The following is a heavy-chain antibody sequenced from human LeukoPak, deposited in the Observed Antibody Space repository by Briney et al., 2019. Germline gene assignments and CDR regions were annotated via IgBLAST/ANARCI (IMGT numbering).Heavy chain of an antibody. CDR2: ISAYNGNT. J-gene: IGHJ4*02. CDR3: AGDAYCGGDCYWYFGY. Sequence: ASVKVSCKASGYTFTSYGISWVRQAPGQGLEWMGWISAYNGNTNYAQKLQGRVTMTTDTSTSTAYMELRSLRSDDTAVYYCAGDAYCGGDCYWYFGYWGQGTLVTVSS. D-gene: IGHD2-21*02. CDR1: GYTFTSYG. V-gene: IGHV1-18*01.